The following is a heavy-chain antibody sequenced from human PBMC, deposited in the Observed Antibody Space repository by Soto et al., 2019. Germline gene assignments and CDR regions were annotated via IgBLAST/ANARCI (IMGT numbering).Heavy chain of an antibody. CDR3: ARGWNDFPH. V-gene: IGHV1-69*01. J-gene: IGHJ1*01. CDR1: GGTFSSFV. CDR2: IIPSSGRA. Sequence: QVQLVQSGAEVKKPGSSVKVSCKASGGTFSSFVFSWVRQAPGHGLECMGGIIPSSGRANYAQKFQGRVTITADESTSTIYMELTSLSFDDTAMYYCARGWNDFPHWGQGTLVTVSS. D-gene: IGHD1-1*01.